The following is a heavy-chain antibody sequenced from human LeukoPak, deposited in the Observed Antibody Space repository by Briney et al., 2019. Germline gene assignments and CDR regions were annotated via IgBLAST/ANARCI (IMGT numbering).Heavy chain of an antibody. CDR3: TRDWFGVAIDY. CDR2: IRNKAYGGTT. CDR1: GFTFGDYA. J-gene: IGHJ4*02. D-gene: IGHD3-10*01. V-gene: IGHV3-49*04. Sequence: GGSLRLSCTASGFTFGDYAMSWARQAPGKGLEWVGFIRNKAYGGTTEYAASVKGRFTISRDDSKSIAYLQVNSLKTEDTAVYYCTRDWFGVAIDYWGQGTLVIVSS.